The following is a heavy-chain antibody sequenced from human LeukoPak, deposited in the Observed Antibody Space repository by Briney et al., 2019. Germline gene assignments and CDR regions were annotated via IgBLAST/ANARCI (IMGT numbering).Heavy chain of an antibody. CDR2: VTSGSGSNV. Sequence: GGSLRLSCAASGFTFSSHAMSWVRQAPGKGLEWVSAVTSGSGSNVYYTDSLKGRFTISRDNSKNTLYLQMNSLRAEDTAVYYCARHGSWSFDYWGQGTLVTVSA. V-gene: IGHV3-23*01. CDR3: ARHGSWSFDY. CDR1: GFTFSSHA. J-gene: IGHJ4*02. D-gene: IGHD6-13*01.